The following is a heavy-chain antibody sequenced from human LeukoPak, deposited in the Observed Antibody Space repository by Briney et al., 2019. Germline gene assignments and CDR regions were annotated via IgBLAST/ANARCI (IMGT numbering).Heavy chain of an antibody. D-gene: IGHD3-22*01. CDR1: GGTFSSYA. CDR2: IIPILGIA. J-gene: IGHJ3*02. CDR3: ARVSPYDYDSSGFIDAFDI. V-gene: IGHV1-69*04. Sequence: SVKVSCKASGGTFSSYAISWVRQAPGQGLEWMGRIIPILGIANYAQKFQGRVTITADKSTSTAYMELSSMRSEDTAVYYGARVSPYDYDSSGFIDAFDIWGQGTMVTVSS.